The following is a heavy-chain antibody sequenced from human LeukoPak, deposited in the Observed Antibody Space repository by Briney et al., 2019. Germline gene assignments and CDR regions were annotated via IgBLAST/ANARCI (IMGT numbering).Heavy chain of an antibody. CDR1: GYTFTSYG. CDR2: ISAYNGNT. Sequence: APVKVSCKASGYTFTSYGISWVRQAPGQGLEWMGWISAYNGNTNYAQKLQGRVTMTTDTSTSTAYMELRSLRSDDTAVYYCARDCSSTSCYTERFDYWGQGTLVTVSS. J-gene: IGHJ4*02. CDR3: ARDCSSTSCYTERFDY. D-gene: IGHD2-2*02. V-gene: IGHV1-18*01.